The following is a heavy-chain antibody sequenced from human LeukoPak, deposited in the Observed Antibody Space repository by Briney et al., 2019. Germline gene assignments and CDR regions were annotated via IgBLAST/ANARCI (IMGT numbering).Heavy chain of an antibody. V-gene: IGHV3-48*01. D-gene: IGHD3-10*01. CDR2: ITRSSSAK. J-gene: IGHJ3*02. CDR1: GFTFSPYS. CDR3: AKGMVRGVIKIDAFDI. Sequence: GGSLRLSCVASGFTFSPYSMNWVRQAPGKGLEWVSYITRSSSAKFYADSVKGRFTISRDNSKNTLYLQMNSLRAEDTAVYYCAKGMVRGVIKIDAFDIWGQGTMVTVSS.